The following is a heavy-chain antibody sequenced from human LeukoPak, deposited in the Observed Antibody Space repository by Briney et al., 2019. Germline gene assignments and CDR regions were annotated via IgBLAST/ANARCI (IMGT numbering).Heavy chain of an antibody. CDR2: IRYDGSNK. Sequence: GGSLRLSCAASGFTFSSYGMHWVRQAPGKGLEWVAFIRYDGSNKYYADSVKGRVTISRDNSKNTLYLQMNSLRAEDTAVYYCAKAPFSGSSPYYFDYWGQGTLVTVSS. V-gene: IGHV3-30*02. CDR1: GFTFSSYG. J-gene: IGHJ4*02. D-gene: IGHD1-26*01. CDR3: AKAPFSGSSPYYFDY.